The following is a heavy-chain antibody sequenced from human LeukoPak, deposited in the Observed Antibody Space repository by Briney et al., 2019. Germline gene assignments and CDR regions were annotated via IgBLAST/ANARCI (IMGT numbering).Heavy chain of an antibody. CDR3: ARDPSRSPWSGY. CDR2: IKQDGSEK. V-gene: IGHV3-7*01. CDR1: GFILSNYC. Sequence: GGSLRLSCAASGFILSNYCMSWVRQARGEGLECLANIKQDGSEKYYMDSVKVRFTISRDNAKKSLYLQMHSLRAEDTAVYYCARDPSRSPWSGYWGQETLVTVSS. J-gene: IGHJ4*02. D-gene: IGHD2-15*01.